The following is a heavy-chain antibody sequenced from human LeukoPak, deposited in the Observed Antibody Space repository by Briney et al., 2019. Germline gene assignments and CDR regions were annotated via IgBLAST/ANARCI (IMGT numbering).Heavy chain of an antibody. Sequence: PGGSLRLSCAASGFTFSSFAMNWVRQAPIKGLEWVSGMSGSGGNTYYADSVKGRFTISRDNSKNTLYLQMNSLRAEDTAVYYCAKGAAAARYFDYWGQGTLVTVSS. CDR3: AKGAAAARYFDY. CDR2: MSGSGGNT. J-gene: IGHJ4*02. CDR1: GFTFSSFA. D-gene: IGHD6-13*01. V-gene: IGHV3-23*01.